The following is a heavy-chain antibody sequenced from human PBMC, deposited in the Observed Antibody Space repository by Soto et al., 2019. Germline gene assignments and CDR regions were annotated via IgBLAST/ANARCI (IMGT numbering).Heavy chain of an antibody. D-gene: IGHD3-3*01. V-gene: IGHV1-46*03. J-gene: IGHJ6*03. Sequence: ASVKVSCKASGYTFTSYYIHWVRQAPGQGLEWMGIINPSGGSTSYAQKFQGRVTMTRDTSTSTVYMELSSLRSEDTAVYYCARGFGGFLEWLFVAEPLDEARYYMDVWGKGTTVTVSS. CDR3: ARGFGGFLEWLFVAEPLDEARYYMDV. CDR1: GYTFTSYY. CDR2: INPSGGST.